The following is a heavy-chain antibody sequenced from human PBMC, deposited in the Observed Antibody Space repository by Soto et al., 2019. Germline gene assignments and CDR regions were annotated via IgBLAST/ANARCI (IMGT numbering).Heavy chain of an antibody. CDR1: GGSISNFY. CDR2: IYYSGNT. J-gene: IGHJ5*01. Sequence: SETLSLTCSVSGGSISNFYWSWIRQPPGKGLEWIGFIYYSGNTNYNPSLRSRVTISVDTSKNQFSLELNSVTAADTAVYYCARSTRSWFDSWGQGTLVTVSS. CDR3: ARSTRSWFDS. V-gene: IGHV4-59*08.